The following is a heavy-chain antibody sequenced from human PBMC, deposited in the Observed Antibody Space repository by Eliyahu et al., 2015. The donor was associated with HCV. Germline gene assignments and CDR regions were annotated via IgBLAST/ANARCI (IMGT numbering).Heavy chain of an antibody. CDR3: ARIRLGVLRFLEWRFDY. J-gene: IGHJ4*02. V-gene: IGHV3-7*03. CDR1: XFXXSXSW. Sequence: EVQLVESGGGLVQPGGSXRLXCAASXFXXSXSWMSWGRXAPGKGLXWVANIKQDGSEKYYVDSVKGRFTISRDNAKNSLYLQMNSLRAEDTAVYYCARIRLGVLRFLEWRFDYWGQGTLVTVSS. D-gene: IGHD3-3*01. CDR2: IKQDGSEK.